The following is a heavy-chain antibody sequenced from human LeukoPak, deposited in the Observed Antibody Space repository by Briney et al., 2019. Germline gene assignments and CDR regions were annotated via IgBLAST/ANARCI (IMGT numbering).Heavy chain of an antibody. Sequence: GGSLRLSCAASGFSVGTNYMSWVRQAPGKGLEWVANINQDESERNYVDSVKGRFTISRDNAKNSLDLQMNSLRAEDTAVYYCARYGNGEWLAHYAFDVWGQGTMVTVAS. CDR3: ARYGNGEWLAHYAFDV. CDR2: INQDESER. D-gene: IGHD6-19*01. CDR1: GFSVGTNY. V-gene: IGHV3-7*01. J-gene: IGHJ3*01.